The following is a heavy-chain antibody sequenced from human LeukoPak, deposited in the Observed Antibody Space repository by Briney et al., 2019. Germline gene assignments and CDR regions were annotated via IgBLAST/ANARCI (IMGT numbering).Heavy chain of an antibody. CDR2: INPNSGGT. J-gene: IGHJ4*02. D-gene: IGHD1-14*01. Sequence: ASVKVSCKASGYTFTGYYMHWVRQAPGQGLEWMGWINPNSGGTNYAQKFQGRVTMTRDTSISTAYMELSRLRSDDTAVYYSARDLGKGSELDYWGQGTLVTVSS. CDR3: ARDLGKGSELDY. CDR1: GYTFTGYY. V-gene: IGHV1-2*02.